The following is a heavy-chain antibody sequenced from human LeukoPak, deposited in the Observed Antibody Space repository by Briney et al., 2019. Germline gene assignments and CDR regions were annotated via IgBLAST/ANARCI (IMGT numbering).Heavy chain of an antibody. D-gene: IGHD2-15*01. Sequence: PGGSLRLSCAASGFTFSSYSMNWVRQAPGKGLEWVSSISSSSSYIYYADSVKGRFTISRDNAKNSLYLQMNSLRAEDTAVYYCATTLGYCSGGSCYSEYYFDYWGRGTLVTVSS. CDR3: ATTLGYCSGGSCYSEYYFDY. J-gene: IGHJ4*02. V-gene: IGHV3-21*01. CDR1: GFTFSSYS. CDR2: ISSSSSYI.